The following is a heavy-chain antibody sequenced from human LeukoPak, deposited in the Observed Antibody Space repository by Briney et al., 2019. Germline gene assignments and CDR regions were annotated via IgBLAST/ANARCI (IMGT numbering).Heavy chain of an antibody. J-gene: IGHJ6*03. CDR3: ARAGGGSYPDYYYMDV. CDR2: IYHSGST. CDR1: GYSISSGYY. D-gene: IGHD1-26*01. V-gene: IGHV4-38-2*02. Sequence: SETLSLTCTVSGYSISSGYYRGWIRQPPGKGLEWIGSIYHSGSTYYNPSLKSRVTISVDTSKNQFSLELSSVTAADTAVYYCARAGGGSYPDYYYMDVWGKGTTVTVSS.